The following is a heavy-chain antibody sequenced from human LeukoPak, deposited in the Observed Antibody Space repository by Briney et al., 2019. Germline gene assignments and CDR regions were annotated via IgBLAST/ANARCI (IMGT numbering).Heavy chain of an antibody. CDR1: GFTFGDYA. J-gene: IGHJ4*02. V-gene: IGHV3-49*03. D-gene: IGHD2-15*01. CDR2: IRSKAYGGTT. CDR3: TRGFCSGGSCYVFDY. Sequence: GGSLRLPCTASGFTFGDYAMSWFRQAPGKGLEWVGFIRSKAYGGTTEYAASVKGRFTISRDDSKSIAYLQMNSLKTEDTAVYYCTRGFCSGGSCYVFDYWGQGTLVTVSS.